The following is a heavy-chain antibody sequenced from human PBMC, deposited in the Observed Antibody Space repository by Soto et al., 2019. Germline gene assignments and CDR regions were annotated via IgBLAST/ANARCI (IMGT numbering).Heavy chain of an antibody. CDR2: ISGSGGST. Sequence: RGSLRLSCAASGFTFSSYAMSWVRQAPGKGLEWVSAISGSGGSTYYADSVKGRFTISRDNSKNTLYLQMNSLRAEDTAVYYCAKAHKGSYRYPANYWGQGTLVTVSS. D-gene: IGHD3-16*02. CDR1: GFTFSSYA. CDR3: AKAHKGSYRYPANY. V-gene: IGHV3-23*01. J-gene: IGHJ4*02.